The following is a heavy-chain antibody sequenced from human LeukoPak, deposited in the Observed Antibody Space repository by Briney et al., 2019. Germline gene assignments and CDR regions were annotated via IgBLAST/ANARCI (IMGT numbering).Heavy chain of an antibody. V-gene: IGHV3-23*01. CDR2: ISGSGDNT. J-gene: IGHJ3*02. CDR3: ARVEGACGGDCQEAFDI. D-gene: IGHD2-21*02. CDR1: GFTFSTFA. Sequence: PGGSLRLSCAASGFTFSTFAMNWVRQAPGKGLEWVSAISGSGDNTYFGDSVKGRFTISRDNSKSVLYLQMNTLRAEDTAVYYCARVEGACGGDCQEAFDIWGQGTMVTVSS.